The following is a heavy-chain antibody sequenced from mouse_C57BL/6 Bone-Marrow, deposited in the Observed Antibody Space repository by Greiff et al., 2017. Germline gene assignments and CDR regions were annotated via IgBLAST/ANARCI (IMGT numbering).Heavy chain of an antibody. CDR3: ARRVITTVVEVRFAY. Sequence: EVQRVESGPELVKPGASVKIPCKASGYTFTDYNMDWVKQSHGKSLEWIGDINPNNGGTIYNQKFKGKATLTVDKSSSTAYMELRSLTSEDTAVYYCARRVITTVVEVRFAYWGQGTLVTVSA. V-gene: IGHV1-18*01. CDR1: GYTFTDYN. CDR2: INPNNGGT. J-gene: IGHJ3*01. D-gene: IGHD1-1*01.